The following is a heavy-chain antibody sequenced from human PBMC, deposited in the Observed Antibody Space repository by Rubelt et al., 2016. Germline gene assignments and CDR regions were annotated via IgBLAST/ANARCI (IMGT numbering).Heavy chain of an antibody. V-gene: IGHV4-38-2*02. CDR3: ARSQTWNAFDI. CDR2: IYYSGST. CDR1: GYSISSGYY. J-gene: IGHJ3*02. Sequence: QVQLQESGPGLVKPSETLSLTCTVSGYSISSGYYWGWIRQPPGKGLEWIGSIYYSGSTYYNPSLKSRVTISVDTSKNQFSLKLSSVTAADTAVYYCARSQTWNAFDIWGQGTMVTVSS.